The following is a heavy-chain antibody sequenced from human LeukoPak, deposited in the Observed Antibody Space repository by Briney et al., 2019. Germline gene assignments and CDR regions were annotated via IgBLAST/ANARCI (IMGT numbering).Heavy chain of an antibody. V-gene: IGHV4-59*01. Sequence: SETLSLTCTVSGGSISSYYWSWIRQPPGKGLEWIGYIYYSGSTNYNPSLKSRVTISVDTSKNQFSLKLSSVTAADTAVYYCARDGSSGWYGNYYLDYWGQGTLVTVSS. CDR2: IYYSGST. J-gene: IGHJ4*02. CDR1: GGSISSYY. D-gene: IGHD6-19*01. CDR3: ARDGSSGWYGNYYLDY.